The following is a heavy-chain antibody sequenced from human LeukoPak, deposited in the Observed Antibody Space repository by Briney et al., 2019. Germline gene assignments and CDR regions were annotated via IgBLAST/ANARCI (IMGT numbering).Heavy chain of an antibody. CDR1: GGSISSYY. CDR3: ARTRSGSYYLDY. CDR2: IYISGST. D-gene: IGHD1-26*01. Sequence: SETLSLTCTVSGGSISSYYWSWIRKPAGKGLEWIGRIYISGSTNYNPSLKSRVTISVDTSKNQFSLKLSSVTAADTAVYYCARTRSGSYYLDYWGQGTLVTVSS. J-gene: IGHJ4*02. V-gene: IGHV4-4*07.